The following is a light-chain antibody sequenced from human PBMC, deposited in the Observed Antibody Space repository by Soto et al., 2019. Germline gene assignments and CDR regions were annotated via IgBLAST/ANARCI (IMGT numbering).Light chain of an antibody. CDR3: QQSHVDSPWT. CDR2: YAS. J-gene: IGKJ1*01. Sequence: DIQMTQTPSSVSASVGDRFSISGGSSQSISSWLAWYQQKPGKAPKLLIYYASSLESGVPSRFSGSGSGTEFTLTIPILQPDDFATYYCQQSHVDSPWTCGQGTKG. CDR1: QSISSW. V-gene: IGKV1-5*01.